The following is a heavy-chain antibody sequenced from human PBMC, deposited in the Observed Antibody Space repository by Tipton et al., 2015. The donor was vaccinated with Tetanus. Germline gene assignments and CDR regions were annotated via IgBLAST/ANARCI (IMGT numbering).Heavy chain of an antibody. Sequence: QSGAEVKKPGASVNVSCRASGYTYTSYGINWVRQSPGRGLEWLGWMNPKTGKTSYAQSFQGRVSMTTNTLITTAYMELSSLNSDDTAVYFCASGSAIRHGLDVWGHGTTVIVSS. CDR3: ASGSAIRHGLDV. V-gene: IGHV1-8*01. J-gene: IGHJ6*02. D-gene: IGHD2-2*01. CDR2: MNPKTGKT. CDR1: GYTYTSYG.